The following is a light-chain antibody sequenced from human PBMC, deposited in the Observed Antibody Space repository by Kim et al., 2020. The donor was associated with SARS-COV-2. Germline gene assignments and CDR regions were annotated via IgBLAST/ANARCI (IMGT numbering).Light chain of an antibody. CDR1: KLGDKY. Sequence: SYELTQPPSVSVSPGQTASITCSLDKLGDKYACWYQQKPGQSPVLVIYQDSKRPSGIPERFSGSNSGNTATLTISGTQAMDEADYYCQAWDSSTAVFGGGTQLTVL. J-gene: IGLJ2*01. CDR2: QDS. V-gene: IGLV3-1*01. CDR3: QAWDSSTAV.